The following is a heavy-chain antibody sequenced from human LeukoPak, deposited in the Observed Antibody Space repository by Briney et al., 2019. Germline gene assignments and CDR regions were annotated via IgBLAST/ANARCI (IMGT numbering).Heavy chain of an antibody. D-gene: IGHD6-19*01. V-gene: IGHV4-59*01. Sequence: PSETLSLTCTVSGGSISSYYWSWIRQPPGKGLEWIGYIYYSGSTNYNPSLKSRVTISVDTSKNQFSLKLSSVTAEDTAVYYCAREGFGSGWYSGIYYFDYWGQGTLVTVSS. J-gene: IGHJ4*02. CDR1: GGSISSYY. CDR3: AREGFGSGWYSGIYYFDY. CDR2: IYYSGST.